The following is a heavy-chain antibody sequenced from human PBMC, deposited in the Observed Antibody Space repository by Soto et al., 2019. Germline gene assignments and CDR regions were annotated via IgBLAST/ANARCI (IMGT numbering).Heavy chain of an antibody. CDR1: GYTITSYG. Sequence: SVKGSCKASGYTITSYGISWVRQAPGRGLEWMGWISAYNGKTNYAQKLQGRVTMTTDTSTSTAHMELRSLRSEDTAVYYCATSSGASSRSSSWYGVFDYWGQRTLVIVSS. CDR2: ISAYNGKT. D-gene: IGHD6-13*01. J-gene: IGHJ4*02. CDR3: ATSSGASSRSSSWYGVFDY. V-gene: IGHV1-18*01.